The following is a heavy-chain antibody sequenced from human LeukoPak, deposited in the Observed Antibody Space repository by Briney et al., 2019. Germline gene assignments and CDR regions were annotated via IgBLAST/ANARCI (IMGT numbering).Heavy chain of an antibody. CDR3: AKRNRRTIAVDYFDY. Sequence: GGSLRLSCAASGFTFSSYAMHWVRQAPGKGLEWVAFIHYDGSNNYYADSVKGRFTISRDNSKNTLYLQMNSLRAEDTAVYYCAKRNRRTIAVDYFDYWGQGTLVTVSS. V-gene: IGHV3-30*02. J-gene: IGHJ4*02. D-gene: IGHD6-19*01. CDR2: IHYDGSNN. CDR1: GFTFSSYA.